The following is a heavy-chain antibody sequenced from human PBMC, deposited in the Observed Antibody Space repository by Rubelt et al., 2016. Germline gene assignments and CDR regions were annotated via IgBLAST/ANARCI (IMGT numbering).Heavy chain of an antibody. CDR1: GGSISSGSYY. CDR3: ARYVPSVTTPLDS. CDR2: IYYSGST. V-gene: IGHV4-39*01. D-gene: IGHD4-17*01. Sequence: QLQLQESGPGLVKPSETLSLTCTVSGGSISSGSYYWGWIRQPPGKGLEWIGNIYYSGSTYYNPSLKSRVTISVDTSKNQFSLKRSSVTAADTAVYYCARYVPSVTTPLDSWGQGTLVTVSS. J-gene: IGHJ4*02.